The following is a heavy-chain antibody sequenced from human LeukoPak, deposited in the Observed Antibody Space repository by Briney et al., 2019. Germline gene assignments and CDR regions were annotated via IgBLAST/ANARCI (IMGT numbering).Heavy chain of an antibody. V-gene: IGHV4-59*01. J-gene: IGHJ5*02. CDR1: GGSISSYY. Sequence: PSETLSLTCTVSGGSISSYYWSWIRQPPGRGLEWIGYIYCSGSTNYNPSLKSRVTISVDTSKNQFSLKLSSVTAADTAVYYCARQQLALMVDNWFDPWGQGTLVTVSS. CDR3: ARQQLALMVDNWFDP. CDR2: IYCSGST. D-gene: IGHD6-6*01.